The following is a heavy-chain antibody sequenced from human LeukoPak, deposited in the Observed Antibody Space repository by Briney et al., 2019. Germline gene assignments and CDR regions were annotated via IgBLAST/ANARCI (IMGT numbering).Heavy chain of an antibody. V-gene: IGHV1-8*01. D-gene: IGHD5-24*01. CDR3: ARGLEMEVAAY. CDR2: MNPKNGNT. J-gene: IGHJ4*02. CDR1: GYTFTSYG. Sequence: ASVKVSCKASGYTFTSYGINWVRQATGHGLEWMGWMNPKNGNTGYEQKFQGRLTMTRNTSTSTAYMELSSLRYEDTAVYYCARGLEMEVAAYWGQGTLVTVSS.